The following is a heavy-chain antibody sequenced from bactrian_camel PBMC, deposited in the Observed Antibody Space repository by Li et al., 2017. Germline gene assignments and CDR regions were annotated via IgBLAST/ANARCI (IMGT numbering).Heavy chain of an antibody. CDR2: IATGGGVM. CDR1: GYTFSSYY. Sequence: VQLVESGGALVQPGGSLTLSCTASGYTFSSYYASWVRQVPGKELEWVSSIATGGGVMYYSDSMKGRFTISRDNAENTLYLQMKSLQSEDTALYYCATGSWYRPDGMDYWGKGTQVTVS. D-gene: IGHD6*01. J-gene: IGHJ7*01. V-gene: IGHV3S40*01.